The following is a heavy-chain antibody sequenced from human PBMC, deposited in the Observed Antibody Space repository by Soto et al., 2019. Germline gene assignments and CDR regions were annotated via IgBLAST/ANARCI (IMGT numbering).Heavy chain of an antibody. V-gene: IGHV4-31*03. J-gene: IGHJ4*02. D-gene: IGHD3-16*01. CDR3: SRWPGGVRYPGWLSYFDY. CDR1: GGSISSGGYY. Sequence: SETLSLTCTVSGGSISSGGYYWSWIRQHPGKGLEWIGYIYYSGSTYYNPSLKSRVTISVDTSKNQFSLKLSSVTAADTAVYYCSRWPGGVRYPGWLSYFDYWGQGTLVTVSS. CDR2: IYYSGST.